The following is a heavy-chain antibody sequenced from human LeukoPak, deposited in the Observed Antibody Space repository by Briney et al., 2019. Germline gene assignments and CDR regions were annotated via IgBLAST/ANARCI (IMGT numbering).Heavy chain of an antibody. J-gene: IGHJ4*02. CDR2: INPKSGGT. V-gene: IGHV1-2*02. CDR1: GYTFTDYY. Sequence: ASVKVSCKASGYTFTDYYMHWVRQAPGQGPEWMGWINPKSGGTNYAQKFQGRVTMTRDTSISTAYMELSSLRSDDTAVYYCARRGDWNHHDFWGQGTLVTVSS. D-gene: IGHD1-1*01. CDR3: ARRGDWNHHDF.